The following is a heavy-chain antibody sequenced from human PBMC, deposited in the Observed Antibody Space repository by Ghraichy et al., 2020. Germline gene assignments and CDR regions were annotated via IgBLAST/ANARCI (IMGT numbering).Heavy chain of an antibody. CDR1: GGSISSSSYY. CDR2: IYYSGST. J-gene: IGHJ4*02. V-gene: IGHV4-39*07. Sequence: SETLSLTCTVSGGSISSSSYYWGWIRQPPGKGLEWIGSIYYSGSTYYNPSLKSRVTISVDTSKNQFSLKLSSVTAADTAVYYCARENGGTTLFDYWGQGTLVTVSS. D-gene: IGHD4-23*01. CDR3: ARENGGTTLFDY.